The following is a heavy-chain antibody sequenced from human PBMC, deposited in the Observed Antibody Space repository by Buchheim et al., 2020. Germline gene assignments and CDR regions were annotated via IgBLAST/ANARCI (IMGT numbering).Heavy chain of an antibody. Sequence: QVQLVESGGGVVQPGRSLRLSCAASGFTFSSYAMHWVRQAPGKGLEWVAVISYDGSNKYYADSVKGRFTISRDNSKNTLYLQMNGLSAEETAVYYCAGDAWVSAYYCDFWGQGTL. J-gene: IGHJ4*02. D-gene: IGHD1-26*01. CDR3: AGDAWVSAYYCDF. CDR1: GFTFSSYA. V-gene: IGHV3-30*03. CDR2: ISYDGSNK.